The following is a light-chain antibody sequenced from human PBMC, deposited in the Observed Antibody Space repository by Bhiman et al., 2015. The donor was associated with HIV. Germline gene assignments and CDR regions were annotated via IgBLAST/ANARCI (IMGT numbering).Light chain of an antibody. CDR1: SLDIGRYDF. Sequence: QSALTQPASVSGSPGQSISISCTGTSLDIGRYDFVSWYQQQPGKAPKLMIYDVSNRPSGVSNRFSGSKSGNTASLTISGLQAEDEADYYCSSYTDTGDVFGSPTTVTVL. CDR2: DVS. V-gene: IGLV2-14*03. J-gene: IGLJ1*01. CDR3: SSYTDTGDV.